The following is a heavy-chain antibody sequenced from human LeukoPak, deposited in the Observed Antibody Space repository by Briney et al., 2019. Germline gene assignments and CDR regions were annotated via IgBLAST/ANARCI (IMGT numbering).Heavy chain of an antibody. V-gene: IGHV1-69*05. CDR1: GGTFSSYA. D-gene: IGHD1-26*01. J-gene: IGHJ6*03. Sequence: SVKVSCKASGGTFSSYAISWVRQAPGQGLEWMGGIIPIFGTANYAQKFQGRVTITTDESTSTAYMELSSLRSEDTAVYYCASDAVRATGYYYYMDVWGKGTTVTVSS. CDR3: ASDAVRATGYYYYMDV. CDR2: IIPIFGTA.